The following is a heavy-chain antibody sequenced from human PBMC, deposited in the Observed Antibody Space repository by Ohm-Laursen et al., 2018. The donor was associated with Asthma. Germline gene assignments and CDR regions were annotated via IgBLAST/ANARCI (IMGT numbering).Heavy chain of an antibody. CDR2: ISSSSSYI. CDR1: GFTFSSYS. Sequence: SLRLSCTASGFTFSSYSMNWVRQAPGKGLEWVSSISSSSSYIYYADSVKGRFTISRDNAKNSLYLQMNSLRAEDTAVYYCARDYYYDSSGYYYDVWGQGTLVTASS. D-gene: IGHD3-22*01. CDR3: ARDYYYDSSGYYYDV. J-gene: IGHJ4*02. V-gene: IGHV3-21*01.